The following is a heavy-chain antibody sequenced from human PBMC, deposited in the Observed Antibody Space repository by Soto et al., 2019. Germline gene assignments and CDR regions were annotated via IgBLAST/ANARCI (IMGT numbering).Heavy chain of an antibody. V-gene: IGHV3-74*01. CDR2: IDSDGTTI. Sequence: WSLRLSCEASGFAFSSNWMHWVRQDPGKGLVWVSRIDSDGTTITYADSVKGRFTISRDNAKNTLFLQMNSLRAEDTAVYYCAREGGVYCSSTSCYQYFQHWGQGT. CDR3: AREGGVYCSSTSCYQYFQH. D-gene: IGHD2-2*01. J-gene: IGHJ1*01. CDR1: GFAFSSNW.